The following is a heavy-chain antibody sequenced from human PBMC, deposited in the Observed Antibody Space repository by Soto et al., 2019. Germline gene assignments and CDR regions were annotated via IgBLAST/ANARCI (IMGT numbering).Heavy chain of an antibody. D-gene: IGHD6-6*01. J-gene: IGHJ4*02. CDR2: IYYSGST. V-gene: IGHV4-59*01. CDR1: GGSISSYY. CDR3: ARKLVWFDY. Sequence: SETLSLTCTVSGGSISSYYWSWIRQPPGKGLEWIGYIYYSGSTNYNPSLKSRVTISVDTSKNRFSLKLSSVTAADTAVYYCARKLVWFDYWGQGTLVTVSS.